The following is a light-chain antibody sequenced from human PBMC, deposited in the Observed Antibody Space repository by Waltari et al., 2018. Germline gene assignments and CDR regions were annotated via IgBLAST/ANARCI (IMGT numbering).Light chain of an antibody. Sequence: SYDLTQPPSVSVSPGQTASITCSGDKLGEKYACWYQQKPGQSPVLVIYQDSKRPSGIPKRFSGSNSGNTATLTISGTQAMDEADYYCQAWDSSTGVFGTGTKVTVL. J-gene: IGLJ1*01. CDR3: QAWDSSTGV. CDR2: QDS. V-gene: IGLV3-1*01. CDR1: KLGEKY.